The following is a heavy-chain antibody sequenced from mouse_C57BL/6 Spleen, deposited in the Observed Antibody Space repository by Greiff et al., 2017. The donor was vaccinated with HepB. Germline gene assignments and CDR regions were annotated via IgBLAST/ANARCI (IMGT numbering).Heavy chain of an antibody. V-gene: IGHV1-52*01. CDR1: GYTFTSYW. CDR2: IDPSDSET. CDR3: ARFYYGSSYLAY. D-gene: IGHD1-1*01. Sequence: QVQLKQPGAELVRPGSSVKLSCKASGYTFTSYWMHWVKQRPIQGLEWIGNIDPSDSETHYNQKFKDKATLTVDKSSSTAYMQLSSLTSEDSAVYYCARFYYGSSYLAYWGQGTLVTVSA. J-gene: IGHJ3*01.